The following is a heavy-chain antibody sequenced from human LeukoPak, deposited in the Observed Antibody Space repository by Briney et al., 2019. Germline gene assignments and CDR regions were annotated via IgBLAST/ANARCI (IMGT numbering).Heavy chain of an antibody. J-gene: IGHJ6*02. CDR2: INDYTGNT. V-gene: IGHV4-34*01. CDR1: GGSFTDYL. CDR3: ARGRIAKIVVVHSFHYGMDV. D-gene: IGHD3-22*01. Sequence: SETLSLTCDVFGGSFTDYLWTWIRQSPGKGLEWIGEINDYTGNTNYNPSLNSRVSISLEKSKNQFSLELRSVTAADTAVYYRARGRIAKIVVVHSFHYGMDVWGQGTTVTVSS.